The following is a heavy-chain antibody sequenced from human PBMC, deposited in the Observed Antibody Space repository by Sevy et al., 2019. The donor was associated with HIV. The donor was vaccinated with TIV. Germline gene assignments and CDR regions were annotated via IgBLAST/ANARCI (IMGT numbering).Heavy chain of an antibody. CDR1: EFTFSIYS. CDR2: ISSSSTTI. J-gene: IGHJ4*02. D-gene: IGHD5-18*01. V-gene: IGHV3-48*02. CDR3: ARGGFSYEYPYDY. Sequence: GGSLRLSCAASEFTFSIYSMNWVRQAPGKGLEWVSYISSSSTTIYYADSVKGRFTISRDNAKYLLYLHMNSLRDEDTAVYYCARGGFSYEYPYDYWGQGTLVTVSS.